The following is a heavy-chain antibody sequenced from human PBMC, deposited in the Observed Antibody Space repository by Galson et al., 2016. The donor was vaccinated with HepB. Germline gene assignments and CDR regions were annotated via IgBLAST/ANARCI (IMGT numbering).Heavy chain of an antibody. CDR2: LYRDGFT. J-gene: IGHJ4*02. D-gene: IGHD6-6*01. CDR3: ARDGRQDRGSIFDY. Sequence: SLRLSCAASGFVVSSTYMAWVRQAPGRGLECVSLLYRDGFTYYADSVKGRFTFSRDNSKNTFYLQMNSLRADDTAVYYCARDGRQDRGSIFDYWGQGTLVTVSS. V-gene: IGHV3-66*01. CDR1: GFVVSSTY.